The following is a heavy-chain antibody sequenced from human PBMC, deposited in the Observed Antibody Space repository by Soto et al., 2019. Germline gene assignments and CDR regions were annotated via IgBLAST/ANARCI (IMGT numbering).Heavy chain of an antibody. CDR2: ISYDGSNK. CDR1: GFIFSRYG. D-gene: IGHD3-22*01. CDR3: GKDRVSSGCNWLDP. Sequence: PGGSLRLSCVASGFIFSRYGMHWVRQAPGKGLEWVAVISYDGSNKYYADSVKGRFTISRDNSKNTLYLQMDSLRAEDTAIYYCGKDRVSSGCNWLDPWGQGTLVTVSS. V-gene: IGHV3-33*05. J-gene: IGHJ5*02.